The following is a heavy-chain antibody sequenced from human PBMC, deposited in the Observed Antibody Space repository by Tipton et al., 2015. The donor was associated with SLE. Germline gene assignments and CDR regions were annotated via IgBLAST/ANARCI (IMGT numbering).Heavy chain of an antibody. D-gene: IGHD6-6*01. CDR2: IYYSGST. CDR1: GGSISSGGYY. Sequence: TLSLTCTVSGGSISSGGYYWSWIRQHPGKGLEWIGYIYYSGSTYYNPSLKSRVTISVDTSKNQFSLKLSSVTAADTAVYYCARDHSSSPAYFQHWGQGPLVTVSS. V-gene: IGHV4-31*03. J-gene: IGHJ1*01. CDR3: ARDHSSSPAYFQH.